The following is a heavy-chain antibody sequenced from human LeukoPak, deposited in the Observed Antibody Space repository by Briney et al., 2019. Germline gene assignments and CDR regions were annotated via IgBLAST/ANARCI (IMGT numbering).Heavy chain of an antibody. CDR3: ARDQSGVMAFDI. CDR2: IYYSGST. J-gene: IGHJ3*02. D-gene: IGHD3-16*01. CDR1: GGSISSYY. V-gene: IGHV4-59*12. Sequence: PSETLSLTCTVSGGSISSYYWSWIRQPPGKGLEWIGYIYYSGSTKYNPSLKSRVTISVDTSKNQFSLKLSSVTAADTAVYYCARDQSGVMAFDIWGQGTMVTVSS.